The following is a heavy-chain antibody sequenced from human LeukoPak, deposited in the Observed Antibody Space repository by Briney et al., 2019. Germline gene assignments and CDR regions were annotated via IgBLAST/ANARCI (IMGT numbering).Heavy chain of an antibody. CDR2: IYSDDRA. Sequence: GGSLRLSCAASGLTVSNNYMSWVRQAPGKGLEWVSVIYSDDRAFYADSVKGRFTISRDSSKNTLFLQMNSLRAEDTAVYFCARSPPWTTSWFPLFDYWGQGTLVTVSS. CDR1: GLTVSNNY. J-gene: IGHJ4*02. V-gene: IGHV3-66*01. D-gene: IGHD2-2*01. CDR3: ARSPPWTTSWFPLFDY.